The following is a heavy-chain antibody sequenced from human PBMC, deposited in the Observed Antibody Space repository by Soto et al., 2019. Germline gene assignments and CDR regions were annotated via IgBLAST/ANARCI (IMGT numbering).Heavy chain of an antibody. J-gene: IGHJ5*02. CDR1: GYTFTSYD. Sequence: ASVKVSCKASGYTFTSYDINWVRQATGQGLEWMGWMNPNSGNTGYAQKFQGRVTMTRYTSISTAYMELSSLRSEDTAVYYCARGRDGHNWFDPWGQGTLVTVSS. V-gene: IGHV1-8*01. CDR3: ARGRDGHNWFDP. CDR2: MNPNSGNT.